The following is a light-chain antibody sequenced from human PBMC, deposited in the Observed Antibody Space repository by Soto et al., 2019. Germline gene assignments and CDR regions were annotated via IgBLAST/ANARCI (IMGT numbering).Light chain of an antibody. CDR1: QSVDSW. V-gene: IGKV1-5*03. Sequence: DIQMTQSPSTLSASIGDRVTITCRASQSVDSWLAWYQQKPGKAPKLLTYKTSNLQSGVPSRFSGSGSGTEFSLTISSLQPDDFANYYCQQYKSFSLTFAGGTRVEVK. CDR2: KTS. J-gene: IGKJ4*01. CDR3: QQYKSFSLT.